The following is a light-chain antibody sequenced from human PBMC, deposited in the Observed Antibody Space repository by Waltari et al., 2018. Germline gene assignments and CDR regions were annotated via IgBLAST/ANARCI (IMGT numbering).Light chain of an antibody. Sequence: QSVLTQPPSVSAAPGQRVTIPCPGGSSNIGTNSVTWYRQFPGTAPKLLIYENTERPSGIPGRFSGSKSGTSATLDITGLQAGDEADYYCGTWDSSLSGAVFGGGTHLTVL. CDR3: GTWDSSLSGAV. V-gene: IGLV1-51*02. CDR1: SSNIGTNS. CDR2: ENT. J-gene: IGLJ7*01.